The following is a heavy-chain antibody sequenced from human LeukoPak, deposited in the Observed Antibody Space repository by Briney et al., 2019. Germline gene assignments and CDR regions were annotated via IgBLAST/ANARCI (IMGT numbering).Heavy chain of an antibody. CDR2: ISGSGFTI. CDR1: GFTLSNYS. Sequence: GGSLRLSCAVSGFTLSNYSMNWVRQAPGKGLEWIPYISGSGFTIHYADSVKGRFTISRDNAKNSLYLQMNSLRAEDTAVYYCARGVPKTSYYYYYMDVWGKETTVTISS. V-gene: IGHV3-48*01. J-gene: IGHJ6*03. CDR3: ARGVPKTSYYYYYMDV. D-gene: IGHD4-11*01.